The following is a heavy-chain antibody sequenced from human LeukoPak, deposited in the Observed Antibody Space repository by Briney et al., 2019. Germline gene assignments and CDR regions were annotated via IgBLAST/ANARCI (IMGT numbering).Heavy chain of an antibody. CDR2: ISSSSSYI. D-gene: IGHD2-2*01. V-gene: IGHV3-21*01. J-gene: IGHJ6*02. CDR3: ARDGTPAGYYYYGMDV. CDR1: GFTFSSYS. Sequence: PGVSLRLSCAASGFTFSSYSMNWVRQAPGKGLEWVSSISSSSSYIYYADSVKGRFTISRDNAKNSLYLQMNSLRAEDTAVYYCARDGTPAGYYYYGMDVWGQGTTVTVSS.